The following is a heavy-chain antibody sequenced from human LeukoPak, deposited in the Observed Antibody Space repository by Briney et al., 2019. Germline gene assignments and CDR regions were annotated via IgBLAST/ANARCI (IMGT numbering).Heavy chain of an antibody. J-gene: IGHJ4*02. CDR1: GFTFSSYG. CDR3: ARDQYCTTTRCSDY. CDR2: IGPDGSST. D-gene: IGHD2-2*01. Sequence: GGSLRLSCAASGFTFSSYGMHWVRQAPGKGLVWVSRIGPDGSSTTYADSVKGRFTISRDNAKSTLYLEMNSLRAEDTAVYYCARDQYCTTTRCSDYWGQGTLVTVSS. V-gene: IGHV3-74*03.